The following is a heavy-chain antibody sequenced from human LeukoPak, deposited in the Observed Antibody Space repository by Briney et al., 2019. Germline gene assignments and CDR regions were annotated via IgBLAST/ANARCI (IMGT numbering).Heavy chain of an antibody. CDR3: ARGTYYYGSGAPFDY. CDR1: GFTFSSYA. Sequence: AGGSLRLSCAASGFTFSSYAMHWVRQAPGKGLEWVSYISSSGSTIYYADSVKGRFTISRDNAKNSLYLQMNSLRAEDTAVYYCARGTYYYGSGAPFDYWGQGTLVTVSS. V-gene: IGHV3-48*04. CDR2: ISSSGSTI. D-gene: IGHD3-10*01. J-gene: IGHJ4*02.